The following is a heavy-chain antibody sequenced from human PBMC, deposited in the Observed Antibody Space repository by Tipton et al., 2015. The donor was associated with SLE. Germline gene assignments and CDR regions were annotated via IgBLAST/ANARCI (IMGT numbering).Heavy chain of an antibody. Sequence: SLRLSCAASGFTFDDYGMSWVRQAPGKGLEWVSAISATGGTTYYADSVKGRFTISRDNSKNILYLQMNSLRAEDTAVYYCARGDYMDVWGKGTTVTVSS. CDR2: ISATGGTT. CDR1: GFTFDDYG. J-gene: IGHJ6*03. V-gene: IGHV3-23*01. CDR3: ARGDYMDV.